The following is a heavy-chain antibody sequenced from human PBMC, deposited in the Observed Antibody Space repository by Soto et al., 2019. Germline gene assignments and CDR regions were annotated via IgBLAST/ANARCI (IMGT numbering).Heavy chain of an antibody. D-gene: IGHD3-3*01. CDR3: ARLYDFWSDYYTPYFDY. CDR2: IYYTGST. V-gene: IGHV4-30-4*01. CDR1: DGSISSGDYY. Sequence: SETLSLTCTVSDGSISSGDYYWSWIRQPPGKGLEWIGYIYYTGSTYYSPALKSRLTISVDTSKNQFSLKLTSVTAADTAVYYCARLYDFWSDYYTPYFDYWGQGTLVTVS. J-gene: IGHJ4*02.